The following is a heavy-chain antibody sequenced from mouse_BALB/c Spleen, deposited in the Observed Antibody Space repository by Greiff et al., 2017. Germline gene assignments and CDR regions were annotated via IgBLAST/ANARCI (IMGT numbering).Heavy chain of an antibody. CDR1: GYTFTSYV. Sequence: EVQGVESGPELVKPGASVKMSCKASGYTFTSYVMHWVKQKPGQGLEWIGYINPYNDGTKYNEKFKGKATLTSDKSSSTAYMELSSLTSEDSAVYYCARSDYGYAMDYWGQGTSVTVSS. J-gene: IGHJ4*01. CDR2: INPYNDGT. V-gene: IGHV1-14*01. CDR3: ARSDYGYAMDY. D-gene: IGHD1-1*01.